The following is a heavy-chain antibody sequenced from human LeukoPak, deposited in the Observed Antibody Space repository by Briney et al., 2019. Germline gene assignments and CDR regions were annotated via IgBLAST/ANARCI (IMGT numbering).Heavy chain of an antibody. CDR2: VNFRGTIS. CDR3: AKDQIDRPMVVGY. CDR1: GFTFNNFA. D-gene: IGHD2-8*01. J-gene: IGHJ4*02. Sequence: GGSLRLSCAASGFTFNNFAMNWVRQAPGKGLEWVSSVNFRGTISYYADSVKGRFTISRDNSKNTLYLQMNSLRAEDTAVYYCAKDQIDRPMVVGYWGQGTLVTVSS. V-gene: IGHV3-23*01.